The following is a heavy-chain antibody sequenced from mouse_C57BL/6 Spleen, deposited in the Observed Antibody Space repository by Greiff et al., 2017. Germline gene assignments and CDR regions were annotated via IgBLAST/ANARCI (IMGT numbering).Heavy chain of an antibody. V-gene: IGHV1-26*01. Sequence: VQLQQSGPELVKPGASVKISCKASGYTFTDYYMNWVKQSHGKSLEWIGDINPNNGGTSYNQKFKGKATLTVDKSSSTAYMELRSLTSEDSAVYYCARRGWDGYYFDYWGQGTTLTVSS. J-gene: IGHJ2*01. CDR3: ARRGWDGYYFDY. D-gene: IGHD4-1*01. CDR2: INPNNGGT. CDR1: GYTFTDYY.